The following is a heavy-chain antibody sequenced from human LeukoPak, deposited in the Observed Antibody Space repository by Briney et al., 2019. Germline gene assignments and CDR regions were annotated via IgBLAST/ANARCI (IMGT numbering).Heavy chain of an antibody. CDR2: INHSGST. V-gene: IGHV4-34*01. J-gene: IGHJ6*03. CDR3: ARGYCSGSICYADYYYYYMDV. D-gene: IGHD2-2*01. CDR1: GGSVSDYY. Sequence: SETLSLTCTISGGSVSDYYWSWIRQPPGKGLEWIGEINHSGSTNYNPSLKSRVTISVDTSKNQFSLKLSSVSAADTAVYYCARGYCSGSICYADYYYYYMDVWGKGTTVTVSS.